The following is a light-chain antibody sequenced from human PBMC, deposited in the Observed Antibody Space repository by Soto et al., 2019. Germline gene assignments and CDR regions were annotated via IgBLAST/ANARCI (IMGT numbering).Light chain of an antibody. J-gene: IGKJ1*01. Sequence: DIVMTQSPDSLAVSLGERATINCKSSQSVLYSSNNKNYLAWYQQKPGQPPKLLIYWASTRESGVPDRFSGSGSGTDFTLTISSLQDEDVAVYYCQQYYSTLRTLGQGTKVDIK. CDR1: QSVLYSSNNKNY. CDR3: QQYYSTLRT. CDR2: WAS. V-gene: IGKV4-1*01.